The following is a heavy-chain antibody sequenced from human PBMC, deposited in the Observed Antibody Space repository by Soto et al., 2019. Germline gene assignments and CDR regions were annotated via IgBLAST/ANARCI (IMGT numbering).Heavy chain of an antibody. Sequence: ASVKVSCKASGYTFTGYYMHWVRQAPGQGLEWMGWINPNSGGTNYAQKFQGWVTMTRDTSISTAYMELSRLRSDDTAVYYCAKEAVIITGTYDYWGQGTLVTVSS. D-gene: IGHD1-7*01. CDR3: AKEAVIITGTYDY. CDR2: INPNSGGT. CDR1: GYTFTGYY. J-gene: IGHJ4*02. V-gene: IGHV1-2*04.